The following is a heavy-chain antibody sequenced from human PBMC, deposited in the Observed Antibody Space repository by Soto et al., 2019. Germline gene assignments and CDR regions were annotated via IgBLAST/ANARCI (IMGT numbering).Heavy chain of an antibody. CDR3: AAEADSSGWDDAFDI. Sequence: GASVKVSCKASGFTFTSSAVQWVRQARGQCLEWIGWIVVGSGNTNYAQKFQERVTITRDMSTSTAYMELSSLRSEDTAVYYCAAEADSSGWDDAFDIWGQGTMVTVS. CDR2: IVVGSGNT. CDR1: GFTFTSSA. V-gene: IGHV1-58*01. D-gene: IGHD6-19*01. J-gene: IGHJ3*02.